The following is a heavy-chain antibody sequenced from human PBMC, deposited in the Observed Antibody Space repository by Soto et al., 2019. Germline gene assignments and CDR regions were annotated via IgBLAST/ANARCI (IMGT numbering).Heavy chain of an antibody. D-gene: IGHD3-22*01. J-gene: IGHJ4*02. CDR2: IIPILGIA. V-gene: IGHV1-69*08. CDR1: GGTFSSYT. CDR3: ARDLYDSSGYQKGPFDY. Sequence: QVQLVQSGAEVKKPGSSVKVSCKASGGTFSSYTISWVRQAPGQGLEWMGRIIPILGIANYAQKFQGRVTITADKSTSTAYMELSSLRSEDTAVYYCARDLYDSSGYQKGPFDYWGQGTLVTVSS.